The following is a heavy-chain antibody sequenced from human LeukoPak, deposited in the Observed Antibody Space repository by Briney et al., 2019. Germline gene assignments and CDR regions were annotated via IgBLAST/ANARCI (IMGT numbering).Heavy chain of an antibody. J-gene: IGHJ6*04. Sequence: SVKVSCKASGYTFTSYGISWVRQAPGQGLEWMGRIIPFFGTPDYAQKFQGRITITTDESTNTAYMELSSLRSEDTAVYYCARDGVHYYDSSGYYLVWGKGTTVTVSS. D-gene: IGHD3-22*01. CDR1: GYTFTSYG. V-gene: IGHV1-69*05. CDR2: IIPFFGTP. CDR3: ARDGVHYYDSSGYYLV.